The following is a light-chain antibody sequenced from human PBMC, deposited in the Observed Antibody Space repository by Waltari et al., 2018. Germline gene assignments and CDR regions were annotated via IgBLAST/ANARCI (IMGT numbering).Light chain of an antibody. V-gene: IGLV2-14*03. CDR1: SSDVGHYNF. CDR3: SSYTNSLTWV. Sequence: QSALTQPASVSGSPGQSITISCTGTSSDVGHYNFVSWYQQHPGKAPKLMIYDVHKRPSGVSNRFSGSKSGNTASLTISGLQAEDEADYYCSSYTNSLTWVFVGGTKLTVL. J-gene: IGLJ3*02. CDR2: DVH.